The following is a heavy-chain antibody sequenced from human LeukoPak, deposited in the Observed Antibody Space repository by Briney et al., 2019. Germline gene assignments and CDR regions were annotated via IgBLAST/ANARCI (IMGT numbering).Heavy chain of an antibody. CDR1: GFTFSSYS. CDR2: ISSSSSYI. D-gene: IGHD3-22*01. CDR3: ARGPVEHYDSSGYPYNWFDP. Sequence: PGGSLRLSCAASGFTFSSYSMNWVRQAPGERLEWVSSISSSSSYIYYADSVKGRFTISRDDAKNSLYLQMNSLRAEDTAVYYCARGPVEHYDSSGYPYNWFDPWGQGTLVTVSS. J-gene: IGHJ5*02. V-gene: IGHV3-21*01.